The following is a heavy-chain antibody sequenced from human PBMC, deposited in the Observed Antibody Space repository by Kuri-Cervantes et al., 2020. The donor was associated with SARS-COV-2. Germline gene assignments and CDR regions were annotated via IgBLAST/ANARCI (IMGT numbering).Heavy chain of an antibody. V-gene: IGHV1-69*13. CDR1: GGILNTYA. CDR3: ARGTTGAFDI. Sequence: SVKVSCKASGGILNTYALTWVRQAPGQGLEWMGGIIPTFGTANYAQKFRGRVTITADESTSTAYMELRSLRSDDTAVYYCARGTTGAFDIWGQGTMVTVSS. J-gene: IGHJ3*02. CDR2: IIPTFGTA. D-gene: IGHD1-14*01.